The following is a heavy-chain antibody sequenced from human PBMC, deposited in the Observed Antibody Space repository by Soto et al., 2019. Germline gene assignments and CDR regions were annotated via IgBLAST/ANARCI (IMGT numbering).Heavy chain of an antibody. J-gene: IGHJ6*02. V-gene: IGHV1-24*01. Sequence: QVQLVPSGAEVKKPGASVQVSCKVSGYTLTELSMHWVRQAPGKGLEWMGGFDPEDGETIYAQKFQGRVTMTEDTSTETAYMEPSSLRSEDTAVYYCATEGILRYFDRSYGMDVWGQGTTVTVSS. CDR2: FDPEDGET. CDR3: ATEGILRYFDRSYGMDV. CDR1: GYTLTELS. D-gene: IGHD3-9*01.